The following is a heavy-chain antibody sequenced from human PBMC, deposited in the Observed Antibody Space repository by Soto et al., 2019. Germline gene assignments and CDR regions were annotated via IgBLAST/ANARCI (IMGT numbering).Heavy chain of an antibody. Sequence: QVQLQESGPGLVKPSQTLSLTCTVSGGSISSGGYYWSWIRQHPGKGLEWIGYIYYSGSTYYNPSPKSRVTISVDTSKNQFSLKLSSVTAADTAVYYCARDGCSGGSCYFDYWGQGTLVTVSS. CDR2: IYYSGST. V-gene: IGHV4-31*03. J-gene: IGHJ4*02. CDR1: GGSISSGGYY. D-gene: IGHD2-15*01. CDR3: ARDGCSGGSCYFDY.